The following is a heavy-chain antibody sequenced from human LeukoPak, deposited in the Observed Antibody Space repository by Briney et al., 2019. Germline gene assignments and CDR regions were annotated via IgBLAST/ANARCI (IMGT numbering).Heavy chain of an antibody. D-gene: IGHD6-13*01. V-gene: IGHV1-69*01. Sequence: GASVKVSCKASGGTFSSYAISWVRQAPGQGLEWMGGIIPIFGTANYAQKFQGRVTITADESTSTAYMELSSLRSEDTAVYYCARDRGSSSTKTLALYYYYYMDVWGKGTTVTVSS. CDR3: ARDRGSSSTKTLALYYYYYMDV. CDR1: GGTFSSYA. J-gene: IGHJ6*03. CDR2: IIPIFGTA.